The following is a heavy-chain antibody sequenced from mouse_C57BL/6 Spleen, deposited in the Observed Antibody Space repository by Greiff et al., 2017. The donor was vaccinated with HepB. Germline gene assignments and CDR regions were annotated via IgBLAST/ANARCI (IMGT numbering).Heavy chain of an antibody. CDR2: IYPRDGST. D-gene: IGHD1-1*01. J-gene: IGHJ2*01. CDR3: ARDNLLLRWGLAY. V-gene: IGHV1-78*01. CDR1: GYTFTDHT. Sequence: QVQLQQSDAELVKPGASVKISCKASGYTFTDHTIHWMKQRPEQGLEWIGYIYPRDGSTKYNEKFKGKATLTAGKSSSTAYMQLNSLTSEYSAVYFCARDNLLLRWGLAYWGQGTTLTVSS.